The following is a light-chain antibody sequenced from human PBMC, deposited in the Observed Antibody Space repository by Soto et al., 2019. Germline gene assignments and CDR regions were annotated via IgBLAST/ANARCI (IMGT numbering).Light chain of an antibody. J-gene: IGLJ3*02. Sequence: QSALTQPRSVSGSPGQSVTISCTGTSSDVGGYNYVAWYQQHPGKAPELMIYDVSKRPSGVPDRFSGSKSGNTASLTISGLQADDEADYYCCSYAGSHWVFGGGTKLTVL. CDR1: SSDVGGYNY. CDR3: CSYAGSHWV. CDR2: DVS. V-gene: IGLV2-11*01.